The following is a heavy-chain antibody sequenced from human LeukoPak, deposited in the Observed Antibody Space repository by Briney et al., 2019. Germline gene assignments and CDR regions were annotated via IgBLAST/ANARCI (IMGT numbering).Heavy chain of an antibody. CDR3: ARQQRIRHCSEGVCTEGYYFDY. Sequence: GGSLRLSCAGTGFAFNMFAIDWVRQAPGKGLEWVSGLSRGGSTTNYADSVKGRFTISREKSQNSVFLQLNSLRPEDTAVYYCARQQRIRHCSEGVCTEGYYFDYWGQGTLVTVSS. D-gene: IGHD2-15*01. CDR2: LSRGGSTT. CDR1: GFAFNMFA. J-gene: IGHJ4*02. V-gene: IGHV3-23*01.